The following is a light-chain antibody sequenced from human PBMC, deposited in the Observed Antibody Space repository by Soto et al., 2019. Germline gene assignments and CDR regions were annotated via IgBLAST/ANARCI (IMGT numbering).Light chain of an antibody. J-gene: IGKJ1*01. V-gene: IGKV1-9*01. CDR1: QGISSY. CDR3: QDLNSYPRT. CDR2: TAS. Sequence: DIQLTQSPSFLSASVGDRVTITCRASQGISSYLAWYQQKPGKAPKLLIYTASTLQSGVPSRFSGSGSGTEFTLTISSLQPEDFATYHCQDLNSYPRTFGQGTKVEIK.